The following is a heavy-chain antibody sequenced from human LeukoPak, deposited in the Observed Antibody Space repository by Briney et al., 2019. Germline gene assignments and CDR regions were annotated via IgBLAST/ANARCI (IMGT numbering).Heavy chain of an antibody. CDR2: LSFVTTHI. V-gene: IGHV3-21*01. Sequence: GGSLRLSCAASGFIFSSYSMNWVRQAPGKGPEWVSSLSFVTTHIYYAESVKGRFTISRDNAKNSLYLQMNSLRAEDTAVYYCARAADHHGGFDYWGPGTLVTVSS. J-gene: IGHJ4*02. D-gene: IGHD3-16*01. CDR3: ARAADHHGGFDY. CDR1: GFIFSSYS.